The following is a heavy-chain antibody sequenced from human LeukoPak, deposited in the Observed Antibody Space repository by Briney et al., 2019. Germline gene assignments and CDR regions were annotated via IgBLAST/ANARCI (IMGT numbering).Heavy chain of an antibody. D-gene: IGHD3-10*01. CDR1: GFTFSSHG. J-gene: IGHJ5*02. V-gene: IGHV3-33*01. CDR2: IWYDGSNK. CDR3: ARGSGNYYNWFDP. Sequence: GGSLRHSCTASGFTFSSHGMHWVRQAPGKGLEWVTVIWYDGSNKYYSDSVKGRFTISRDNSKNTLYLQMTSLRAENTAVYYCARGSGNYYNWFDPWGQGTLVTVSS.